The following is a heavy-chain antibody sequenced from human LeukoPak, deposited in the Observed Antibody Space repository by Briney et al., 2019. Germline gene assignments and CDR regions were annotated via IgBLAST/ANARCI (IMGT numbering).Heavy chain of an antibody. CDR1: GGSISSSSYY. Sequence: SETLSLTCTVSGGSISSSSYYWGWIRQPPGKGLEWIGRIYYSGNTYYNPSLKSRVTISVDTSKNLFSLKLSSVTAADTAVYYCARQYYDYVWGSYRDLYYFDYWGQGALVTV. D-gene: IGHD3-16*02. V-gene: IGHV4-39*01. CDR3: ARQYYDYVWGSYRDLYYFDY. J-gene: IGHJ4*02. CDR2: IYYSGNT.